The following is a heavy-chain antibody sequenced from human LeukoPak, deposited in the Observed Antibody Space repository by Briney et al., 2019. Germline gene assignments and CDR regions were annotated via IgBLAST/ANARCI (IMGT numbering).Heavy chain of an antibody. CDR1: GFPFSDYY. CDR3: AREKEGYCSRTSCYLDYYYYYMDV. CDR2: ISNRGGII. V-gene: IGHV3-11*01. Sequence: PGGSLRLSCAASGFPFSDYYMNWIRQAPGKGLEWISYISNRGGIIYYADSVKGRFTISRDNAENSLYLQMDSLRAEDTAVYYCAREKEGYCSRTSCYLDYYYYYMDVWGKGTTVTISS. D-gene: IGHD2-2*01. J-gene: IGHJ6*03.